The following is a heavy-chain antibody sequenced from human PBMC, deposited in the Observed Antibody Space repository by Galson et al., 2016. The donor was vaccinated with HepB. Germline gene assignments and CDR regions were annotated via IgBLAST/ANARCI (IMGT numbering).Heavy chain of an antibody. CDR2: IKSDESWK. J-gene: IGHJ4*02. Sequence: SLRLSSAASGFTFSSYWMHWVRQAPGKGLVWVSRIKSDESWKNYADSVKGRFTISRDNAKNTLYLQMNSLRAEDTAVYYCARDGDAYNFDYWGQGTLVTVSS. CDR3: ARDGDAYNFDY. V-gene: IGHV3-74*01. CDR1: GFTFSSYW. D-gene: IGHD5-24*01.